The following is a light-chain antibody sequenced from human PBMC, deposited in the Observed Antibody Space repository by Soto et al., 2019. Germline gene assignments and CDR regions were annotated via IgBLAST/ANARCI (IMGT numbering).Light chain of an antibody. Sequence: EIVMTPSPATLSVSPGERATLSCRASQSINRHLAWYRQKPGQAPRLLIYDASNRATGIPARFSGSGSGTDFTLTISSLEPEDFGVYYCQQRSNWPPVTFGGGTKVDIK. CDR2: DAS. J-gene: IGKJ4*01. CDR1: QSINRH. CDR3: QQRSNWPPVT. V-gene: IGKV3-11*01.